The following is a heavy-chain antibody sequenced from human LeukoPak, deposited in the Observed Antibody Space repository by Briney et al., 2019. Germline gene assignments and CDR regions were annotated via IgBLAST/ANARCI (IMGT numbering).Heavy chain of an antibody. CDR1: GGSFSGYY. D-gene: IGHD2-2*01. Sequence: SETLSLTCAVYGGSFSGYYWSWIRQPPGKGLEWIGEINHSGSTNYNPSLKSRVTISVDTSKNQFSLKLSSVTAADTAVYYCARGRRGVVVPAARKNWFDPWGQGTLVTDSS. J-gene: IGHJ5*02. CDR2: INHSGST. CDR3: ARGRRGVVVPAARKNWFDP. V-gene: IGHV4-34*01.